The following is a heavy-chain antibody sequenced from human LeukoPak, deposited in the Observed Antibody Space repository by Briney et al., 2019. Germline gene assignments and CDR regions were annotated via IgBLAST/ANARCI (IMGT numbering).Heavy chain of an antibody. V-gene: IGHV1-69*13. CDR3: ARDPSATDVN. CDR2: IIPIFGTA. Sequence: ASVKVSCKASGGTFSTYAISWVRQAPGQGLEWMGGIIPIFGTANYAQKFQGRVTITADESTSTAYMELSSLRSEDTAVYYCARDPSATDVNWGQGTLVTVSS. J-gene: IGHJ4*02. CDR1: GGTFSTYA.